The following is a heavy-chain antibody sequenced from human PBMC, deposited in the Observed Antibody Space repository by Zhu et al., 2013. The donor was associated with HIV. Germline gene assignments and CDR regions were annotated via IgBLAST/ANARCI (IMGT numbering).Heavy chain of an antibody. CDR1: GFTFSGSW. CDR3: ARDLTVPGYISPGDEFDY. D-gene: IGHD6-13*01. J-gene: IGHJ4*02. V-gene: IGHV3-74*01. CDR2: INGDGTYT. Sequence: EVQLVESGGGFVQPGGSLRLSCAASGFTFSGSWMHWVRQAPGKGLEWVSRINGDGTYTSHADSVTGRFTISRDNAKNTVDLQMNSLRVEDTAVYYCARDLTVPGYISPGDEFDYWGQGILVTVSS.